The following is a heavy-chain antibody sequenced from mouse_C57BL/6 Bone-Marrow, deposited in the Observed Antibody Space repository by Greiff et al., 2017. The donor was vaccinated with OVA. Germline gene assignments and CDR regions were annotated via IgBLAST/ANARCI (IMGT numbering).Heavy chain of an antibody. CDR2: INPYNGGT. CDR3: ARGRAAWFAY. V-gene: IGHV1-19*01. J-gene: IGHJ3*01. Sequence: VQLKESGPVLVKPGASVKMSCKASGYTFTDYYMNWVKQSHGKSLEWIGVINPYNGGTSYNQKFKGKATLTVDKSSSTAYMELSSLTSEDSAVYYCARGRAAWFAYWGQGTLVTVSA. CDR1: GYTFTDYY.